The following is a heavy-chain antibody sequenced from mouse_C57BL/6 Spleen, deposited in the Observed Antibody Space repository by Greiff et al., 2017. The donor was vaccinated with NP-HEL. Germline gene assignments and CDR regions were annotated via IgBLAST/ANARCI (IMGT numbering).Heavy chain of an antibody. CDR2: IDPANGNT. D-gene: IGHD2-3*01. Sequence: EVQLQQSVAELVRPGASVTLSCTASGFTIKNTYMHWVKQRPEQGLEWLGRIDPANGNTKYVPKFQGKATITADTTSNTAYLQLSSLTSEDTAIYYCARLGWLRGDYYAMDYWGQGTSVTVSS. V-gene: IGHV14-3*01. J-gene: IGHJ4*01. CDR3: ARLGWLRGDYYAMDY. CDR1: GFTIKNTY.